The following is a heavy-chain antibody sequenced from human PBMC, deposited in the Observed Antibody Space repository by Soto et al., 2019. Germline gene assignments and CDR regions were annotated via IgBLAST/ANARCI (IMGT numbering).Heavy chain of an antibody. CDR2: INHSGVT. D-gene: IGHD5-12*01. V-gene: IGHV4-34*01. CDR3: ARGTHTYIGSESQYIVDIDI. J-gene: IGHJ3*02. CDR1: GGPFNNYY. Sequence: PSETLSLTCGVSGGPFNNYYWTWIRQPPGKGLQWIGEINHSGVTSYDPSLQSRVTISLDTSKKHFSLRLTSVTAADTGSYFCARGTHTYIGSESQYIVDIDIWGQGTKVTVSS.